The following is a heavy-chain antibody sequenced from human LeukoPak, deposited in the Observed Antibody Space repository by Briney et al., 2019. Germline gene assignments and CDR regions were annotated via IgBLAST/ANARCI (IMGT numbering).Heavy chain of an antibody. D-gene: IGHD2-15*01. J-gene: IGHJ5*02. Sequence: GGSLRLSCAASGFTFSSYSMNWVRQAPGKGLEWVSSISSSSSYIYYADSVKGRFTISRDNAKNSLYLQMNSPRAEDTAVYYCARARVVAAIDDWFDPWGQGTPVTVSS. V-gene: IGHV3-21*01. CDR3: ARARVVAAIDDWFDP. CDR1: GFTFSSYS. CDR2: ISSSSSYI.